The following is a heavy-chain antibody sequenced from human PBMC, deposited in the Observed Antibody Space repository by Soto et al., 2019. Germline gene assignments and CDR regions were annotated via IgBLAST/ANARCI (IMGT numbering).Heavy chain of an antibody. V-gene: IGHV4-59*01. D-gene: IGHD3-10*01. CDR1: GGSISSYY. J-gene: IGHJ4*02. CDR3: ARGGLWFGESLVYYFDY. Sequence: QVQLQESGPGLVKPSETLSLTCTVSGGSISSYYWSWIRQPPGKGLEWFGYIYYSGSTNYNPSLKCRVTISVDTSKNQFSLKLSSVTAADTAVYYCARGGLWFGESLVYYFDYWGQGTLVTISS. CDR2: IYYSGST.